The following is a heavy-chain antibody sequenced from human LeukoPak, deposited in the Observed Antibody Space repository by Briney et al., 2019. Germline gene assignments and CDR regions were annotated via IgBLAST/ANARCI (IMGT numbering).Heavy chain of an antibody. CDR2: IIPILSIA. J-gene: IGHJ6*02. D-gene: IGHD2-15*01. Sequence: ASVKVSCKASGGTFSSYAISWVRQAPGQGLEWMGRIIPILSIANYAQKFQGRVTITADKSTSTAYMELSSLRSEDTAVYYCAGRCSGGSCYSGYYGMDVWGQGTTVTVSS. V-gene: IGHV1-69*04. CDR3: AGRCSGGSCYSGYYGMDV. CDR1: GGTFSSYA.